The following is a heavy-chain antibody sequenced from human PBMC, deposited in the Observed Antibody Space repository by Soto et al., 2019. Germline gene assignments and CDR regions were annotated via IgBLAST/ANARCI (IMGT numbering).Heavy chain of an antibody. CDR2: IWYDGSNK. V-gene: IGHV3-33*01. Sequence: QVQLVESGGGVVQPGRSLRLSCAASGFTFSSYGMHWVRQAPGKGLEWVAVIWYDGSNKYYADSVKGRFTISRDNSKNTLYLQMNSLRAEDTAVYYCAREGSKVAAINDAFDIWDQGTMVTVSS. J-gene: IGHJ3*02. CDR3: AREGSKVAAINDAFDI. CDR1: GFTFSSYG. D-gene: IGHD2-15*01.